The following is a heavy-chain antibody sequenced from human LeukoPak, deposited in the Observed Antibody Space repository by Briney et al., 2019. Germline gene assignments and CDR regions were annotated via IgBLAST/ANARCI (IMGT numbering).Heavy chain of an antibody. J-gene: IGHJ4*02. Sequence: GGSLRLSCAASGFTFSTYGMDWVRQAPGKGLEWASSISGSSKYIYYADSVKGRFTISRDNAKNSLFLEINSLRAEDTAMYYCARERDCGSSSCVAYFFDYWGQGALVTVSS. D-gene: IGHD2-2*01. CDR1: GFTFSTYG. CDR3: ARERDCGSSSCVAYFFDY. V-gene: IGHV3-21*01. CDR2: ISGSSKYI.